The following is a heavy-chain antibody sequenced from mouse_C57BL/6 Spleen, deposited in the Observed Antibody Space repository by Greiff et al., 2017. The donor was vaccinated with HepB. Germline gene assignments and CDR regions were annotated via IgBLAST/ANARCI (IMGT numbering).Heavy chain of an antibody. Sequence: QVQLQQSGAELVRPGASVTLSCKASGYTFTDYEMHWVKQTPVHGLEWIGAIDPETGGTAYNQKFKGKAILTADKSSSTAYMELRSLTSEDSAVYYCTRRIGRGLLPSFAYWGQGTLVTVSA. D-gene: IGHD2-3*01. CDR1: GYTFTDYE. V-gene: IGHV1-15*01. CDR2: IDPETGGT. CDR3: TRRIGRGLLPSFAY. J-gene: IGHJ3*01.